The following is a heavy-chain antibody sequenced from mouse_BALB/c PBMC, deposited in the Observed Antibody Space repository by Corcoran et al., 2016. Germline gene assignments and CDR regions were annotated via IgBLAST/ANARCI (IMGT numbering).Heavy chain of an antibody. CDR3: ANWYWDFDV. D-gene: IGHD4-1*01. CDR2: IDPANGNT. J-gene: IGHJ1*01. Sequence: EVQLQQSGAELVKPGASVKLSCTASGFNIKDTYMHWVKQRPEQGLEWIGRIDPANGNTKYDPKFQDKDTITADTSSNTAYLQLSSLTSDDTAFYYCANWYWDFDVLGAGTTVTVSS. V-gene: IGHV14-3*02. CDR1: GFNIKDTY.